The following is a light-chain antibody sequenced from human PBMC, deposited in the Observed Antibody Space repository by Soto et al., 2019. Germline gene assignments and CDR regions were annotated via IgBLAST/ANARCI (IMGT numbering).Light chain of an antibody. CDR2: DVS. J-gene: IGLJ2*01. CDR1: SSDVGDYNS. CDR3: SSYTTSSTL. V-gene: IGLV2-14*01. Sequence: QSALTQPASVAGSPGQSITMSCTGTSSDVGDYNSVSWYQQHPGKAPKVMIYDVSNRPSGVSNRFSGSKSGNTASLTIYGLQAEDEADYYCSSYTTSSTLFGGGTKLTVL.